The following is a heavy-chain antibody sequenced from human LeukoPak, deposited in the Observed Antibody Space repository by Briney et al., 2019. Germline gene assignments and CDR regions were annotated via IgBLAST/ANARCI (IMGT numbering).Heavy chain of an antibody. Sequence: PSETLSLTCTVSGGSISSYYWSWIRQPAGKGLEWIGRIYTSGSTNYNPSLKSRVTMSVDTSKNRFSLKLSSVTAADTAVYYCARALRWLQFGDAFDIWGQGQWSPSLQ. J-gene: IGHJ3*02. V-gene: IGHV4-4*07. D-gene: IGHD5-24*01. CDR3: ARALRWLQFGDAFDI. CDR2: IYTSGST. CDR1: GGSISSYY.